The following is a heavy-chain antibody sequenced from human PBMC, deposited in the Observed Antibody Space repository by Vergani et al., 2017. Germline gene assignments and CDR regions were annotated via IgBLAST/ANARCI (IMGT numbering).Heavy chain of an antibody. V-gene: IGHV1-69*17. CDR3: ATSTQYGDHPKIPRYYGMDV. CDR2: IIPIFGIA. J-gene: IGHJ6*02. Sequence: QVQLVQSGAEVKKPGSSVKVSCKASGGTFSSYAISWVRQAPGQGLEWMGGIIPIFGIANYAQKFQGRVTITAAKSTGTAYMELSSLRSEDTAVYYCATSTQYGDHPKIPRYYGMDVWGQGTTVTVSS. D-gene: IGHD4-17*01. CDR1: GGTFSSYA.